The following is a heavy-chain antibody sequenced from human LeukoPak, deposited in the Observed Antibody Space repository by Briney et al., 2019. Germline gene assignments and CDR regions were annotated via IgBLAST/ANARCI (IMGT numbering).Heavy chain of an antibody. CDR2: ISYDGSNK. CDR3: AKVGGCSSTSCYHDASDI. J-gene: IGHJ3*02. Sequence: GRSLRLSCAASGFTFSSYGMHWVRQAPGKGLEWVAVISYDGSNKYYADSVKGRFTISRDNSKNTLYLQMNSLRAEDTAVYYCAKVGGCSSTSCYHDASDIWGQGTMVTVSS. V-gene: IGHV3-30*18. CDR1: GFTFSSYG. D-gene: IGHD2-2*01.